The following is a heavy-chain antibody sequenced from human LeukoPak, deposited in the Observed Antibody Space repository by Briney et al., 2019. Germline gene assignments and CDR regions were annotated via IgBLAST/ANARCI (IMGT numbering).Heavy chain of an antibody. CDR2: ISYDGSNK. D-gene: IGHD3-10*01. CDR1: GFTFSSYG. J-gene: IGHJ6*02. CDR3: AATYYYGSGSYNYGMDV. Sequence: GSLRLSCAASGFTFSSYGMHWVRQAPGKGLEWVAVISYDGSNKYYADSVKGRFTISRDNSKNTLYLQMNSLRAEDTAVYYCAATYYYGSGSYNYGMDVWGQGTTVTVSS. V-gene: IGHV3-30*03.